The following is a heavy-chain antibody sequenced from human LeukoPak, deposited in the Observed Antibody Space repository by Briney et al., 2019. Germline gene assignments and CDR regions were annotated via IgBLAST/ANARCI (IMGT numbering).Heavy chain of an antibody. CDR1: GFTFSSYA. Sequence: PGGSPRLSCAASGFTFSSYAMSWVRQAPGKGLESVSAISGSGGSTYYADSVKSRFTISRDTSKNTLYPQMNSLRAEDTAVYYCAARYGYNWTVDYWGQGTLVTVSS. J-gene: IGHJ4*02. CDR2: ISGSGGST. D-gene: IGHD1-1*01. CDR3: AARYGYNWTVDY. V-gene: IGHV3-23*01.